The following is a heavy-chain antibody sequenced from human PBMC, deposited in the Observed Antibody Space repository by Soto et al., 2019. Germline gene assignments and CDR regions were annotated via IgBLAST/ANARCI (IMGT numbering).Heavy chain of an antibody. CDR1: GVFLTGSY. J-gene: IGHJ4*02. CDR3: AKYRRTDAEGYTFDY. Sequence: SETLSLTCTVSGVFLTGSYWSWIRQPPGKGLEWIGYIYYSGSTNFNPSPKSRVSMSVDTARNQFSLQLSSVTAADTAVYFCAKYRRTDAEGYTFDYWGQGALVTVSS. V-gene: IGHV4-59*01. D-gene: IGHD2-15*01. CDR2: IYYSGST.